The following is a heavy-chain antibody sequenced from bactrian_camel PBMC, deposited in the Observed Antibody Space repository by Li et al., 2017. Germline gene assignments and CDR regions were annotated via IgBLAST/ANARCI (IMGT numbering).Heavy chain of an antibody. Sequence: QVQLVESGGGSVQAGGSLRLSCAASGHTYNYNFMGWFRQVPGQAREGLAAIYTDSGKTFYAEADSVKGRFTISRDNVKNTLYLEMDDLQPEDTAMYYCAAARLGGDYCHIGVSWRFFSARGQGTQVTVSS. CDR1: GHTYNYNF. D-gene: IGHD1*01. CDR3: AAARLGGDYCHIGVSWRFFSA. CDR2: IYTDSGKT. J-gene: IGHJ4*01. V-gene: IGHV3-2*01.